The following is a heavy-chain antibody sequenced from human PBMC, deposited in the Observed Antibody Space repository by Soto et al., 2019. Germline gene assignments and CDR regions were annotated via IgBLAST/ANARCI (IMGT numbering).Heavy chain of an antibody. D-gene: IGHD3-3*01. CDR1: GASISNYY. CDR2: IYYTGST. CDR3: ASYSIGGQNFDY. Sequence: SETLSLTCTVSGASISNYYWSWIRQPPGKGLEWIGYIYYTGSTNYNPSLQSRVTISGDASKSQFSLKLTSVTAADTAVYYCASYSIGGQNFDYWGQGTLVTVSS. J-gene: IGHJ4*02. V-gene: IGHV4-59*08.